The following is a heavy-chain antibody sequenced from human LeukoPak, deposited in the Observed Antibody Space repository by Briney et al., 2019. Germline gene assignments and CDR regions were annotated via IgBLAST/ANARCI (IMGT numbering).Heavy chain of an antibody. CDR2: ICNYEGFT. Sequence: GGSLRLLCAPSGLPLSTYAMSGLRQVPGRGGEGVLGICNYEGFTYYADSVKGRFTISRDNSTKTLYLQLNSLRAEDTAVYYCAKCNYYCSDSCQPDDAFDVWGQGTMVTVSS. D-gene: IGHD2-15*01. CDR3: AKCNYYCSDSCQPDDAFDV. V-gene: IGHV3-23*01. CDR1: GLPLSTYA. J-gene: IGHJ3*01.